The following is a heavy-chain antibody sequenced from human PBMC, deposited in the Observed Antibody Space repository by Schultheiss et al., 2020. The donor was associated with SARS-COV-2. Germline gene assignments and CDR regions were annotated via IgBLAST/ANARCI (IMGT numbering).Heavy chain of an antibody. D-gene: IGHD3-22*01. CDR1: GFTFSSYE. V-gene: IGHV3-23*01. Sequence: GGSLRLSCAASGFTFSSYEMNWVRQAPGKGLEWVSAISGSGGSTYYADSVKGRFTISRDNSKNTLYLQMNSLRAEDTAVYYCARGSGYYYFDYWGQGTLVTVSS. J-gene: IGHJ4*02. CDR2: ISGSGGST. CDR3: ARGSGYYYFDY.